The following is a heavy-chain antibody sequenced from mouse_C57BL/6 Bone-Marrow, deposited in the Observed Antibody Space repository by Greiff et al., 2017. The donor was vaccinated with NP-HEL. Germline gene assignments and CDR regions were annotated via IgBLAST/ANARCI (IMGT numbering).Heavy chain of an antibody. CDR3: ARDANSNYWYFDV. Sequence: EVKLMESGGGLVQSGRSLRLSCATSGFTFSDFYMEWVRQAPGKGLEWIAASRNKANDYTTEYSASVKGRFIVSRDTSQSILYLQMNALRADDTAIYYCARDANSNYWYFDVWGTGTTVTVSS. D-gene: IGHD2-5*01. V-gene: IGHV7-1*01. J-gene: IGHJ1*03. CDR1: GFTFSDFY. CDR2: SRNKANDYTT.